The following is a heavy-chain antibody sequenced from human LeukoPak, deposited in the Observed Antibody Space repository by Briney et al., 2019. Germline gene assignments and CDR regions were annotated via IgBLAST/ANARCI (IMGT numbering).Heavy chain of an antibody. J-gene: IGHJ4*02. Sequence: GGSLRLSCAASGFTFSSYWMSWVRQAPGKGLEWVANIKQDGSEKYYVDSVKGRFTISRDNAKNSLYLQMNSLRAEDTAVYYCARVADCSGGSCYSGVVYFDYWGQGTLVTVSP. CDR3: ARVADCSGGSCYSGVVYFDY. D-gene: IGHD2-15*01. V-gene: IGHV3-7*01. CDR1: GFTFSSYW. CDR2: IKQDGSEK.